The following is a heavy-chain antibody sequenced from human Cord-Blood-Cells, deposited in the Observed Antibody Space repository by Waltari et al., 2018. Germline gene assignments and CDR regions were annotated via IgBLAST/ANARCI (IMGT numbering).Heavy chain of an antibody. CDR3: ARHPNDMGSGSYYNWYFDL. J-gene: IGHJ2*01. CDR1: GCSISSSSYY. D-gene: IGHD3-10*01. V-gene: IGHV4-39*01. CDR2: IYYSGST. Sequence: QLQLQESGPGLVKPSETLSLTCTVSGCSISSSSYYWGWIRQPPGQGLEWIGSIYYSGSTYYNPSLKSRVTISVDTSKNQFSLKLSSVTAADTAVYYCARHPNDMGSGSYYNWYFDLWGRGTLVTVSS.